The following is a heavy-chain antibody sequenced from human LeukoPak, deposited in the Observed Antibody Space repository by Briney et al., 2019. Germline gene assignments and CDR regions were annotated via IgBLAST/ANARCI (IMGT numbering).Heavy chain of an antibody. J-gene: IGHJ3*02. CDR3: ARDQRGTVTRTGAFDI. V-gene: IGHV4-59*01. D-gene: IGHD4-17*01. CDR2: IYYSGST. Sequence: PSETLSLTCTVSGGSISSYYWSWIRQPPGKGLEWIGYIYYSGSTNYNPSLKSRVTISVDTSKNQFSLKLSSVAAADTAVYYCARDQRGTVTRTGAFDIWGQGTMVTVSS. CDR1: GGSISSYY.